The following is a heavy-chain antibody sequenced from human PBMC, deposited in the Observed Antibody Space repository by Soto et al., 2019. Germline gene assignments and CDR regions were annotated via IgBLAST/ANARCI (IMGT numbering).Heavy chain of an antibody. D-gene: IGHD2-21*02. V-gene: IGHV3-66*01. CDR3: ARGVGGDCGELMYYFGMDV. CDR1: GFSVTRNY. J-gene: IGHJ6*02. CDR2: IYSGTNT. Sequence: EVQLVESGGALVQPGGSLRLSCEVSGFSVTRNYMSWVRQRPGKGLEWVSVIYSGTNTYYGDSVKGRFTISRDDSKNTLYLQMNTLRVEDTAVYFCARGVGGDCGELMYYFGMDVWGQGTTVTVS.